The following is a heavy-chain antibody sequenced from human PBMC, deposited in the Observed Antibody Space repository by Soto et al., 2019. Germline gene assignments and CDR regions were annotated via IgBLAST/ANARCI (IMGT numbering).Heavy chain of an antibody. D-gene: IGHD2-2*01. CDR1: GFTFSSYG. CDR2: IWYDGSNK. V-gene: IGHV3-33*01. CDR3: ARDRPPLGYCSSTSCPYGMDV. J-gene: IGHJ6*02. Sequence: QPGGSLRLSCAASGFTFSSYGMHWVRQAPGKGLEWVAVIWYDGSNKYYADSVKGRFTISRDNSKNTLYLQMNSLRAEDTAVYYCARDRPPLGYCSSTSCPYGMDVWGQGTTVTVSS.